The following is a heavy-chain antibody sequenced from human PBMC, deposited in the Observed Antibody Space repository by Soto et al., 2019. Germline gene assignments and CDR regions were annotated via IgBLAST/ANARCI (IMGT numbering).Heavy chain of an antibody. Sequence: GGSLRLSCAASGFTFRGSAMHWVRQASGKGLEWVGRIRSKANSYATAYAASVKGRFTISRDDSKNTAYLQMNGLKTEDTAVYYCTRWAYGEIDYYYYYGMDVWGQGTTVTVSS. D-gene: IGHD1-26*01. CDR2: IRSKANSYAT. CDR1: GFTFRGSA. V-gene: IGHV3-73*01. J-gene: IGHJ6*02. CDR3: TRWAYGEIDYYYYYGMDV.